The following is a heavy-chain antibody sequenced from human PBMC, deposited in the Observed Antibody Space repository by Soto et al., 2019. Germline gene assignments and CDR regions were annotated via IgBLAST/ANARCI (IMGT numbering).Heavy chain of an antibody. V-gene: IGHV3-66*01. CDR3: ARDDVHCSGGRCYGVPMDV. D-gene: IGHD2-15*01. J-gene: IGHJ6*03. CDR1: GFTVSSKY. Sequence: EVQLVESGGGLVQPGGSLRLSCAASGFTVSSKYMSWVRQAPGKGLEWVSLIQSGGSTLYADSVKGRFTISRDNSKNTLYLQMSSLRVDDTAVYYRARDDVHCSGGRCYGVPMDVWGKGIRVTVSS. CDR2: IQSGGST.